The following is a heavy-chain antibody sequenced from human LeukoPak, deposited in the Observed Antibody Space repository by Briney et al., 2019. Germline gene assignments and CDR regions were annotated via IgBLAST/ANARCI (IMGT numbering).Heavy chain of an antibody. CDR3: ARGNILTGYCFDF. J-gene: IGHJ4*02. V-gene: IGHV4-34*01. CDR2: INHSGST. D-gene: IGHD3-9*01. CDR1: GGSFSGYY. Sequence: SETLSLTCAVYGGSFSGYYWSWIRQPPGKGLEWIGEINHSGSTNYNPSLKGRATISTDTSKNQFSLRLSSVTAADTAVYYCARGNILTGYCFDFWGQGALVTVSS.